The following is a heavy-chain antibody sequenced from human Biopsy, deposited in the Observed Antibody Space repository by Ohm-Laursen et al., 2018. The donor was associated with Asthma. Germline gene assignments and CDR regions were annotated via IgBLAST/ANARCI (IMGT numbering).Heavy chain of an antibody. V-gene: IGHV4-39*01. J-gene: IGHJ6*02. CDR2: SNQGGSP. D-gene: IGHD3-3*01. Sequence: SDTLSLTCTVSGGSISNSNYYWSWIRQPPGKGLEWIGESNQGGSPTFNPSLKGRVTISRDTSKNQLSLKLRSVTAADTAVYYCASGPEWYGLDVWGQGTTVTVSS. CDR3: ASGPEWYGLDV. CDR1: GGSISNSNYY.